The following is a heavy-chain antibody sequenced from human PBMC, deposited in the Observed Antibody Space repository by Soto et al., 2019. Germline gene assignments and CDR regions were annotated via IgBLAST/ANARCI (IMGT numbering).Heavy chain of an antibody. CDR3: ARDRDYGDPDSSFDY. CDR2: ISSSSSYI. V-gene: IGHV3-21*01. D-gene: IGHD4-17*01. CDR1: GFTFSSYA. J-gene: IGHJ4*02. Sequence: EVQLLESGGGLVQPGGSLRLSCAASGFTFSSYAMSWVRQAPGKGLEWVSSISSSSSYIYYADSVKGRFTISRDNAKNSLYLQMNSLRAEDTAVYYCARDRDYGDPDSSFDYWGQGTLVTVSS.